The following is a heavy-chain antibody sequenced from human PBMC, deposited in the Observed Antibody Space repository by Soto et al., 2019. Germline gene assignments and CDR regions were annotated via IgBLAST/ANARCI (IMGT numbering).Heavy chain of an antibody. CDR2: INAGNGNT. J-gene: IGHJ5*02. D-gene: IGHD5-12*01. CDR1: GYTFTSYA. Sequence: GASVKVSCKASGYTFTSYAMHWVRQAPGQRLEWMGWINAGNGNTKYSQKFQGRVTITRDTSASTAYMELSSLRSEDTAVYYCARRDIRINSGYDLGGFWFDPWGQGTLVTVSS. CDR3: ARRDIRINSGYDLGGFWFDP. V-gene: IGHV1-3*01.